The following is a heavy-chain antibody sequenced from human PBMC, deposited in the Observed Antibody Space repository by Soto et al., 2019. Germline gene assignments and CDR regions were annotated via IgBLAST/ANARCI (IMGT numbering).Heavy chain of an antibody. CDR2: ISAYNGNT. J-gene: IGHJ1*01. V-gene: IGHV1-18*01. Sequence: ASAKVSSKASGYTFASYGISWVRQAPGQGLEWMGWISAYNGNTNYAQKLQGRVTMTTDTSTSTAYMELRSLRSDDTAVYYCARDVVGAAAVHWGQGTMVTVSS. CDR1: GYTFASYG. D-gene: IGHD6-13*01. CDR3: ARDVVGAAAVH.